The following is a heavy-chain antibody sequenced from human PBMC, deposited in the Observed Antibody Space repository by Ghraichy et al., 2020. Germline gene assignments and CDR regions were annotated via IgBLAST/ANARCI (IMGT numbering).Heavy chain of an antibody. CDR2: ISDSGSTI. J-gene: IGHJ6*03. CDR3: ARVGRGYDFWSGTYYYMDV. D-gene: IGHD3-3*01. V-gene: IGHV3-48*03. CDR1: GFSFSSYE. Sequence: EGSLRLSCAASGFSFSSYEINWVRQAPGKGLEWVSYISDSGSTIYYADSVKGRFTISRDNATNSLYLQMDSLRAEDTAAYYCARVGRGYDFWSGTYYYMDVWGKGTTVTVSS.